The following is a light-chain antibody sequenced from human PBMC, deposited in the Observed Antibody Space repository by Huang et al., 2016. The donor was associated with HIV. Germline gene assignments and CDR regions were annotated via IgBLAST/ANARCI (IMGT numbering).Light chain of an antibody. CDR3: HQYSGWPPGT. Sequence: EIVMTQSPAFLSASPGERATRSCRASQTVGTNLAWYQQKPGQAPRLLIYGASTRATGISVRFSGSWSGTEFTLTISSLQSEDFAVYYCHQYSGWPPGTFGQGTKLEIK. J-gene: IGKJ2*01. V-gene: IGKV3-15*01. CDR1: QTVGTN. CDR2: GAS.